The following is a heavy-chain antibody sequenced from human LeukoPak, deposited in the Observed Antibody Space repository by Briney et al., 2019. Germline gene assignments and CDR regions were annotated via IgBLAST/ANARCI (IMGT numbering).Heavy chain of an antibody. V-gene: IGHV3-30-3*01. J-gene: IGHJ4*02. CDR1: GFTFSSYA. CDR3: ARHWRNPTYAFDY. CDR2: ISYDGSNK. D-gene: IGHD1-14*01. Sequence: GGSLRLSCAASGFTFSSYAMHWARQAPGKGLEWVAVISYDGSNKYYADSVKGRFTISRDNSKNTLYLQMNSLRAEDTAVYYCARHWRNPTYAFDYWGQGTLVTVSS.